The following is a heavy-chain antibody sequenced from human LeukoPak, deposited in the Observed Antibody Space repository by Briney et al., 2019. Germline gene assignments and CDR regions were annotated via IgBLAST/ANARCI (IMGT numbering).Heavy chain of an antibody. J-gene: IGHJ4*02. V-gene: IGHV3-74*01. CDR2: VKYDGSTT. D-gene: IGHD3-9*01. CDR3: ARDLDWLLFDY. Sequence: PGGSLRLSCAASGFTFSAYWMHWVRQAPGKGLVWVSRVKYDGSTTTYADSVKGRFTISKDNAENILYLQTNSLRVEDTAVYYCARDLDWLLFDYWGQGTLVTVSS. CDR1: GFTFSAYW.